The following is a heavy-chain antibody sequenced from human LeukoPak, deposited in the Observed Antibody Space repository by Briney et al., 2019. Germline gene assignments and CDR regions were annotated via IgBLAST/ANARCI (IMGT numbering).Heavy chain of an antibody. Sequence: GASVKVSCKASGGTFSSYAISWVRQAPGQGLEWMGGIIPIFGTANYAQKFQGRVTITADESTSTAYTELSSLRSEDTAVYYCARDPPSGSYNWFDPWGQGTLVAVSS. J-gene: IGHJ5*02. CDR1: GGTFSSYA. V-gene: IGHV1-69*13. CDR2: IIPIFGTA. D-gene: IGHD1-26*01. CDR3: ARDPPSGSYNWFDP.